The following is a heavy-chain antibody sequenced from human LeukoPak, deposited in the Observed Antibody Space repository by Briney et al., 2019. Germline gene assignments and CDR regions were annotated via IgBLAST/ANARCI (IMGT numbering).Heavy chain of an antibody. CDR2: FIPILGTA. V-gene: IGHV1-69*10. CDR3: AGIPVFGVVLHQEPV. CDR1: GYTFTSYA. D-gene: IGHD3-3*01. J-gene: IGHJ6*04. Sequence: GASVKVSCKASGYTFTSYAMNWVRQAPGQGLEWMGVFIPILGTANSTQKFQDRVTVTADISTNTVYMELSSLRSEDTAVYFCAGIPVFGVVLHQEPVWGKGTTVTVSS.